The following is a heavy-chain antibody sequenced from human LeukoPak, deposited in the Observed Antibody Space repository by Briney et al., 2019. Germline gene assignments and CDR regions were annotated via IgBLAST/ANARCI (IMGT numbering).Heavy chain of an antibody. D-gene: IGHD4-17*01. V-gene: IGHV3-30*03. CDR3: ARKLYHGVVIDY. CDR1: RFTFSNYW. Sequence: PGGSLRLSCAASRFTFSNYWMNWFRQAPGKGLEWVAAISYDGSNKYYADSVKGRFTISRDNSKNTLYLQMNSLRAEDTAVYYCARKLYHGVVIDYWGQGTLVTVSS. CDR2: ISYDGSNK. J-gene: IGHJ4*02.